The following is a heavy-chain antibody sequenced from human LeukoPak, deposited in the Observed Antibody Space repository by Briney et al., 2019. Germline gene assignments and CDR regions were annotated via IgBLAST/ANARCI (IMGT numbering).Heavy chain of an antibody. CDR2: IKSKTDGGTT. CDR3: ATDGKYGGSYPCYYYYYMDV. V-gene: IGHV3-15*01. Sequence: GGSLRLSCAASGFTFSNAWMSWVRQAPGKGLEWVGRIKSKTDGGTTDYAAPVKGRFTISRDDSKNTLYLQMNSLKTEDTAVYYCATDGKYGGSYPCYYYYYMDVWGKGTTVTVSS. D-gene: IGHD1-26*01. J-gene: IGHJ6*03. CDR1: GFTFSNAW.